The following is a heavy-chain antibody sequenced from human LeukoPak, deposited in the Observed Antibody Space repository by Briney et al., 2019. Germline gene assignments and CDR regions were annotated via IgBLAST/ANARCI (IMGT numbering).Heavy chain of an antibody. CDR2: IYHSGST. CDR1: GGSISSSNW. J-gene: IGHJ4*02. D-gene: IGHD6-19*01. CDR3: ASLDDNSGWRDFDY. Sequence: PSETLSLTCAVSGGSISSSNWWSWVRQPPGKGLEWIGEIYHSGSTDYNPSLKSRVTTSVDTSENQFSLKLSSVTAADTAVYYCASLDDNSGWRDFDYWGQGTLVTVSS. V-gene: IGHV4-4*02.